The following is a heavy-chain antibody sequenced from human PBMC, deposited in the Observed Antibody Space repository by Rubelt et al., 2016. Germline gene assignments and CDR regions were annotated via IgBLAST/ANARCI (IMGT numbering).Heavy chain of an antibody. CDR3: ARDLYSSFDRTANDWFDP. V-gene: IGHV3-7*01. D-gene: IGHD6-6*01. CDR2: IKQDGSEK. J-gene: IGHJ5*02. Sequence: GKGLEWVANIKQDGSEKYYVDSVKGRFTISRDNAKNSLYLQMNSLRAEDTAVYYCARDLYSSFDRTANDWFDPWGQGTLVTVSS.